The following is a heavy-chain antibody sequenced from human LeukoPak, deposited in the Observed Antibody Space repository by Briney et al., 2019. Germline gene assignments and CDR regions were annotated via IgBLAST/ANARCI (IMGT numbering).Heavy chain of an antibody. V-gene: IGHV3-23*01. CDR1: GFTFSSNA. CDR3: AKGRGSTSIYDY. CDR2: ISDSGGST. D-gene: IGHD2-2*01. J-gene: IGHJ4*02. Sequence: AGGSLRLSCAASGFTFSSNAISWVRQAPGKGLEWVSFISDSGGSTYYADSVKGRFAISRDNSKNTLYLQMNSLRDEDTAAYYCAKGRGSTSIYDYWGQGTLVTVSS.